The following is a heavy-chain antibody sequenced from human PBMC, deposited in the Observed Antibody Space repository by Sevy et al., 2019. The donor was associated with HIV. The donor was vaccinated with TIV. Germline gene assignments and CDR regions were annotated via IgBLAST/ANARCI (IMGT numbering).Heavy chain of an antibody. V-gene: IGHV4-59*13. Sequence: SETLSLTCTVSGGSISSYYWSWIRQPPGKGLEWIGNIYYSGSTNYNPSLKSRGTISLDTSKNQFSLKLRSVTAADTAVYYCAHIENFGELGNWFDPWGQGTLVTVSS. CDR3: AHIENFGELGNWFDP. D-gene: IGHD3-10*01. CDR1: GGSISSYY. CDR2: IYYSGST. J-gene: IGHJ5*02.